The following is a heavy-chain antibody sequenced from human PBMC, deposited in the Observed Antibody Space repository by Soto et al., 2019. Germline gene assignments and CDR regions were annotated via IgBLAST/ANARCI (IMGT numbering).Heavy chain of an antibody. V-gene: IGHV3-30-3*01. CDR3: AREDVSHGYNYFDY. Sequence: PGGSVRLSCAASGFSFSSDTLNWVRQAPGKGLEWVAVISYDGADKYYADSVKGRFSISRDNSKNTLYLQLNSLRADDTGVYYCAREDVSHGYNYFDYWGQGTLVTVSS. D-gene: IGHD5-12*01. CDR1: GFSFSSDT. CDR2: ISYDGADK. J-gene: IGHJ4*02.